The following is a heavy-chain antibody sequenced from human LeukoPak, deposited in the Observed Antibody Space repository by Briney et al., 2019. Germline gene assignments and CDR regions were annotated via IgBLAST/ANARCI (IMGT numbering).Heavy chain of an antibody. J-gene: IGHJ4*02. Sequence: SETLSLTCSVSGGSISSYYWSWLRQPPGKGLEWIGEINHSGSTNYNPSLKSRVTISVDTSKNQFSLKLSSVTAADTAVYYCARGPPYPDIVVVPAAMNWDYWGQGTLVTVSS. CDR3: ARGPPYPDIVVVPAAMNWDY. CDR1: GGSISSYY. D-gene: IGHD2-2*01. CDR2: INHSGST. V-gene: IGHV4-34*01.